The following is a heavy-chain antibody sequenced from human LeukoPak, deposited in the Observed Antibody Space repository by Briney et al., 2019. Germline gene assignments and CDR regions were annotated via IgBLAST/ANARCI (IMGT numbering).Heavy chain of an antibody. CDR3: AKEAVLWFGELYYYYMDV. CDR2: ISSSGSTI. D-gene: IGHD3-10*01. V-gene: IGHV3-48*03. J-gene: IGHJ6*03. CDR1: GFTFSSYE. Sequence: GGSLRLSCAASGFTFSSYEMNWVRQAPGKGLEWVSYISSSGSTIYYADSVKGRFTISRDNSKNTLYLQMNSLRAEDTAAYYCAKEAVLWFGELYYYYMDVWGKGTTVTISS.